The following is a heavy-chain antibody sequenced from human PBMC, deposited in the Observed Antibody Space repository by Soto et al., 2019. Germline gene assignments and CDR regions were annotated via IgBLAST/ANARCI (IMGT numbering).Heavy chain of an antibody. CDR2: IIPIFGTA. CDR1: GGTFSSYA. Sequence: QVQLVQSGAEVKKPGSSVKVSCKASGGTFSSYAISWVRQAPGQGLEWMGGIIPIFGTAHYAQQCQGRVTITAGESKSTDGMELSSLRSEDTAVYYCARGSVQKGELLSLPDYWGQGTLVTVSS. D-gene: IGHD1-26*01. J-gene: IGHJ4*02. CDR3: ARGSVQKGELLSLPDY. V-gene: IGHV1-69*12.